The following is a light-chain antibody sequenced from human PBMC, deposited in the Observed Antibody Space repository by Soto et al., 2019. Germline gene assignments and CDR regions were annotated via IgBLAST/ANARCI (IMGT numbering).Light chain of an antibody. V-gene: IGKV3-20*01. CDR3: QHYGDSSWT. CDR1: QSVSSTL. CDR2: GVS. J-gene: IGKJ1*01. Sequence: EIVLTQSPVALSLSPGERATLSCRASQSVSSTLLTWYQQKPGQAPRLLIYGVSSRATGIPDRSSGSGSGTDFTLTISRLEPEDFAVYFCQHYGDSSWTFGQGTRVEIK.